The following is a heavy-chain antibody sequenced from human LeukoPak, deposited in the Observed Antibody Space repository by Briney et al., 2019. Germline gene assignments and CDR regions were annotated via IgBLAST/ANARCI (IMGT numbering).Heavy chain of an antibody. CDR1: GFTFSDYS. CDR3: ARLRRNSDRSDFFYYYDH. D-gene: IGHD3-22*01. J-gene: IGHJ4*02. CDR2: VNTVSSYI. V-gene: IGHV3-21*01. Sequence: KPGGSLRLSCAASGFTFSDYSMNWVRQAPGKGLEWVASVNTVSSYIYYADSMRGRFTISRDNAKNSLFLQMNSLGAEDTAVYYCARLRRNSDRSDFFYYYDHWGQETLVTVSS.